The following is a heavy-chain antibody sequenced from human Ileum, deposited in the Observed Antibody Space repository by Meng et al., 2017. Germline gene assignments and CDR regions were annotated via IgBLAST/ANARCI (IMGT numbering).Heavy chain of an antibody. CDR1: GDSVSSNSAV. V-gene: IGHV6-1*01. J-gene: IGHJ6*02. CDR3: ARASSAMDV. Sequence: LRLSCAISGDSVSSNSAVWNWIRQSPSRGLEWLGGTFYRSKWYNDYAVSVKSRITINPDTSKNQFSLQLNSVTPEDTAVYYCARASSAMDVWGQGTTVTVSS. CDR2: TFYRSKWYN. D-gene: IGHD2-2*01.